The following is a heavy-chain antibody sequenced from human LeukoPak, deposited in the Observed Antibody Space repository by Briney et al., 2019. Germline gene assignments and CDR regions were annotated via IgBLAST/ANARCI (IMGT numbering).Heavy chain of an antibody. J-gene: IGHJ4*02. Sequence: ASVKVSCKAAGYTFTGYYMHWVRQAPGQGLEWMGWINPNSGGTNYAQKFQGRVTMTSDTSISTSYMELSRLRSDDTAVYYCARDRGVVGFVHWGQGNLVTVSS. D-gene: IGHD2-15*01. CDR2: INPNSGGT. CDR1: GYTFTGYY. V-gene: IGHV1-2*02. CDR3: ARDRGVVGFVH.